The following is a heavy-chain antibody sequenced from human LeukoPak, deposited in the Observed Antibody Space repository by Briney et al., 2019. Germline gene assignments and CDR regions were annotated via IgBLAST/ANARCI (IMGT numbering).Heavy chain of an antibody. CDR3: ARDQSLVAYSSTWFDY. Sequence: ASVKVSCKTSGYTFTNYGLSWVRQAPGQGLEWMGWISAYNGNTDYAQNLQGRVTLTTDTSTTTAYMELRSLGSDDTAVYYCARDQSLVAYSSTWFDYWGQGALVTVSS. D-gene: IGHD6-13*01. CDR1: GYTFTNYG. V-gene: IGHV1-18*01. CDR2: ISAYNGNT. J-gene: IGHJ4*02.